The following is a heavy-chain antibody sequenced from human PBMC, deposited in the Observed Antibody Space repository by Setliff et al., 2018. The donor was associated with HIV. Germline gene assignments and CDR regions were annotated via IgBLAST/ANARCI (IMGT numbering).Heavy chain of an antibody. V-gene: IGHV3-15*01. D-gene: IGHD4-4*01. CDR3: TTASDSTNYDDGFDL. Sequence: PGGSLRLSCAASGFTFTNAWMTWVRQAPGKGLEWLGRIQSNSIGGTILYGASEKGRFTISRDDSTNTLYLLMNSLRTEDTALYYCTTASDSTNYDDGFDLWGQGTMVTVSS. J-gene: IGHJ3*01. CDR2: IQSNSIGGTI. CDR1: GFTFTNAW.